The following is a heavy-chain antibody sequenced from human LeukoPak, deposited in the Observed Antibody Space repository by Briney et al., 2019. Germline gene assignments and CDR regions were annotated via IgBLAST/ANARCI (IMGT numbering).Heavy chain of an antibody. CDR1: GFSFSNYA. V-gene: IGHV3-48*01. D-gene: IGHD6-13*01. J-gene: IGHJ6*03. Sequence: GGSLRLSCAASGFSFSNYAMNWVRQAPGKGLEWVSYISGSSAAIYYADSVEGRFTISRDKAKNSLYLQMNSLRAEDTAVYYCARDPSRGYNYYSYMDVWGNGTTVTVSS. CDR3: ARDPSRGYNYYSYMDV. CDR2: ISGSSAAI.